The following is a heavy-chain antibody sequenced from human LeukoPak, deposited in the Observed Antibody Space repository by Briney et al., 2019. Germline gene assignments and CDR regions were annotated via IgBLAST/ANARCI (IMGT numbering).Heavy chain of an antibody. Sequence: ASVKVSCKASGYTFTSYGISWVRQAPGQGLEWMGWISAYNGNTNYAQKLQGRVTMTTDTSTSTAYMELRSLRSDDTAVYYCARDIAVAGTNWFGPWGQGTLVTVSS. J-gene: IGHJ5*02. CDR3: ARDIAVAGTNWFGP. V-gene: IGHV1-18*01. CDR1: GYTFTSYG. D-gene: IGHD6-19*01. CDR2: ISAYNGNT.